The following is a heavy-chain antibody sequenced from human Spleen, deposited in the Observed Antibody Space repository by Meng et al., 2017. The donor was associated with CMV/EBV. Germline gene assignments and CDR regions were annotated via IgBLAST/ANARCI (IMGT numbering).Heavy chain of an antibody. CDR1: GGTFSSYA. D-gene: IGHD7-27*01. Sequence: SVKVSCKASGGTFSSYAINWVRQAPGQGLEWMGGIIPIFGTADYAQSFQGGVTFTTDESTSTVYVELSSLRSEDTAVYYCAREMGTGYWGQGTLVTVSS. CDR2: IIPIFGTA. CDR3: AREMGTGY. V-gene: IGHV1-69*05. J-gene: IGHJ4*02.